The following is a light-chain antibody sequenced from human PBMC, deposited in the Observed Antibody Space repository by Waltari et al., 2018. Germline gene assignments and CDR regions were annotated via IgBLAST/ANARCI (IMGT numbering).Light chain of an antibody. CDR3: LQRSSWPWT. J-gene: IGKJ1*01. CDR2: GAS. V-gene: IGKV3D-15*01. Sequence: EIVMTQSPATLSLSPGERATLPCRASQSVSSSLAWYQQKPEQAPSLLMCGASSRATGLPHDSSSSSSATTFTPPISSLEPADVGLYYCLQRSSWPWTFGQGTKVEIK. CDR1: QSVSSS.